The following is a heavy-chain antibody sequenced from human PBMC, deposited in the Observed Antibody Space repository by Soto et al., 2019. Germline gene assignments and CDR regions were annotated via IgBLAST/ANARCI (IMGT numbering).Heavy chain of an antibody. Sequence: QVQLQDSGPGLMKPSGTLSLTCAGSGGSISANWWRWVRRPPGKGLEWIGDIYPNGRTNYNPSLKNRVTMSVDNSQNYFSLNLNSVTAADRAVYYCARHIAVSGTRGFDFWGQGTLVTVSS. CDR3: ARHIAVSGTRGFDF. CDR2: IYPNGRT. D-gene: IGHD6-19*01. CDR1: GGSISANW. J-gene: IGHJ4*02. V-gene: IGHV4-4*02.